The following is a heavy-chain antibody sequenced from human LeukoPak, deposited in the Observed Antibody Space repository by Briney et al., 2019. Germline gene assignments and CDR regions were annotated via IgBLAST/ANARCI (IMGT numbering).Heavy chain of an antibody. D-gene: IGHD3-10*01. CDR1: GFTLSSYG. Sequence: GRSLRLSCAASGFTLSSYGMNWVRQAPGKGLEWVAVISHDGSNNYYADSVTGRFTISRDNSKNTLYLQMNSLRTEDTAVYYCAKASDLEIDWGQGTLVTVSS. CDR2: ISHDGSNN. CDR3: AKASDLEID. J-gene: IGHJ4*02. V-gene: IGHV3-30*18.